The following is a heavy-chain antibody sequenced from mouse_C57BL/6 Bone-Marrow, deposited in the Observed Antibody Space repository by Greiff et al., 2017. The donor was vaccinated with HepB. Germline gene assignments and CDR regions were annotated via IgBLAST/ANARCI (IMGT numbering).Heavy chain of an antibody. CDR1: GFTFSDYY. CDR2: INYDGSST. Sequence: EVHLVESEGGLVQPGSSMKLSCTASGFTFSDYYMAWVRQVPEKGLEWVANINYDGSSTYYLDSLKSRFIISRDNAKNILYLQMSSLKSEDTATYYCAREDYYGSAWFAYWGQGTLVTVSA. D-gene: IGHD1-1*01. J-gene: IGHJ3*01. CDR3: AREDYYGSAWFAY. V-gene: IGHV5-16*01.